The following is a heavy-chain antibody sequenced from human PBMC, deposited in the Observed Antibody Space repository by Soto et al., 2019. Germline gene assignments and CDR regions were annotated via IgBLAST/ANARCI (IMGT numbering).Heavy chain of an antibody. Sequence: GASVKVSCKASGYTFTKYALHCVRQAPGQRLEWMGWINAGNGNTNYSQKFQGRVTITRDTSASPSYMQLSSLISEDTAVYYCARGEGYCSGGTCYRWFDPWGQGTLVTVSS. V-gene: IGHV1-3*01. D-gene: IGHD2-15*01. CDR2: INAGNGNT. CDR3: ARGEGYCSGGTCYRWFDP. CDR1: GYTFTKYA. J-gene: IGHJ5*02.